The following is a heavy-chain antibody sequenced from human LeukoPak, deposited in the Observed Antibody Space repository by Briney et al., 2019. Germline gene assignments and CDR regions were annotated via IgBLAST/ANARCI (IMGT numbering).Heavy chain of an antibody. CDR1: GFTFSSYE. CDR2: ISSSGSTI. J-gene: IGHJ4*02. CDR3: ASRDEQWLVGPDY. D-gene: IGHD6-19*01. V-gene: IGHV3-48*03. Sequence: GGSLRLSCAASGFTFSSYEMNWVRQAPGKGLEWVSYISSSGSTIYYADSVKGRFTISRDNAKNSLYLQMNSLRAEDTAVYYCASRDEQWLVGPDYWGQGTLVTVSS.